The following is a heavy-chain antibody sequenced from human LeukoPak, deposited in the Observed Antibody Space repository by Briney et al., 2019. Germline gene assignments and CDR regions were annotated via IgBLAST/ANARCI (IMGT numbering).Heavy chain of an antibody. CDR2: NKSKTDGGTT. V-gene: IGHV3-15*01. J-gene: IGHJ4*02. Sequence: GGSLRLSCAASGFTFSNAWMSWVRQAPGKGLEWVGRNKSKTDGGTTDYAAPVKGRFTISRDDPKNTLYLQMNSLKTEDTAVYYCTSFGGDFWSGYPYYFDYWGQGTLVTVSS. CDR3: TSFGGDFWSGYPYYFDY. CDR1: GFTFSNAW. D-gene: IGHD3-3*01.